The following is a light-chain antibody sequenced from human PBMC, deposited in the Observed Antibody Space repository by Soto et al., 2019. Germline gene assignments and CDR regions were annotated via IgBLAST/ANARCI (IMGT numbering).Light chain of an antibody. CDR1: QSVSSSY. CDR2: GAS. V-gene: IGKV3D-15*01. J-gene: IGKJ5*01. Sequence: EIVMTQSPATLSVSPGERATLSCGASQSVSSSYLAWYQQKLGQAPRLLIYGASTRATGIPARFSGSGSGTEFILTISSLQSEDFAVYYCQQYNNWPPLTFGQGTRME. CDR3: QQYNNWPPLT.